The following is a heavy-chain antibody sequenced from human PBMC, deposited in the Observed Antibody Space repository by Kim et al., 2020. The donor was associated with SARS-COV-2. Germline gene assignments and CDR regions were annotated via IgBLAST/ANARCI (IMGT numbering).Heavy chain of an antibody. D-gene: IGHD1-26*01. Sequence: SETLSLTCTVSGGSISSYYWTWIRQPPGKGLEWIGYIYYSGSTKYNPPLKSRVSISVDTSKNQFSLKLSSVTAADTAVYYCASRLSGSYYFDYWGQGTLV. CDR2: IYYSGST. V-gene: IGHV4-59*08. CDR1: GGSISSYY. J-gene: IGHJ4*02. CDR3: ASRLSGSYYFDY.